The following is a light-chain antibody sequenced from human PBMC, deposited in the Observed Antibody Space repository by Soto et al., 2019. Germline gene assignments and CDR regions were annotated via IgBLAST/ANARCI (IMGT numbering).Light chain of an antibody. Sequence: DIQMTQFPSTLSASVGDRVTITCRASQNISPWLAWYQQKPGKAPKLLIYKVSNLQSGVPSRFSGRGSGTDFTLTISSLQPEDFATYYCQQSYSTPLTFGGGTKVDI. J-gene: IGKJ4*01. CDR1: QNISPW. CDR3: QQSYSTPLT. CDR2: KVS. V-gene: IGKV1-5*03.